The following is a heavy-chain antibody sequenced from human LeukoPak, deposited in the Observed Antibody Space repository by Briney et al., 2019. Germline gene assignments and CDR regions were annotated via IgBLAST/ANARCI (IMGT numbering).Heavy chain of an antibody. D-gene: IGHD6-13*01. J-gene: IGHJ4*02. Sequence: GGSLRLSCAASGFPFSSYSMTWVCQAPGKGLEWVANIKPDGTTKFYVDSVKGRFTISRDNALNSLYLQMDSLRAEDTAIYYCARSIPYGTTWYGRSDYWGQGTLVTVSS. V-gene: IGHV3-7*03. CDR1: GFPFSSYS. CDR3: ARSIPYGTTWYGRSDY. CDR2: IKPDGTTK.